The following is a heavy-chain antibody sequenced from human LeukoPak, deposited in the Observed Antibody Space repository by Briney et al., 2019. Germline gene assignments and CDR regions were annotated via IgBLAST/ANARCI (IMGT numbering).Heavy chain of an antibody. D-gene: IGHD1-26*01. Sequence: GGSLRFSCAASGFTFSSYAMSWVRQAPGKGLEWVSAISGSGGSTYYADSVKGRFTISRGNSKNTLYLQMTSLRAEDTAVYYCAKALLPVLSGVGSLDYWGQGTLVTVSS. CDR3: AKALLPVLSGVGSLDY. CDR1: GFTFSSYA. V-gene: IGHV3-23*01. J-gene: IGHJ4*02. CDR2: ISGSGGST.